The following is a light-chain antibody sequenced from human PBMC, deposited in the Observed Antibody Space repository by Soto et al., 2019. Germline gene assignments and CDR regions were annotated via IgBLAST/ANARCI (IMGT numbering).Light chain of an antibody. CDR3: SSYAPSTTIPI. V-gene: IGLV2-23*01. Sequence: QSALTQPASVSGSPGQSVTISCTGTSSDVGNYNLVSWYQQHPGKAPKLMIFQDTKRPSGVSNRFSGSKSGNTASLTISGLQAEDDDYYYCSSYAPSTTIPIFGGGTKLTLL. CDR2: QDT. J-gene: IGLJ2*01. CDR1: SSDVGNYNL.